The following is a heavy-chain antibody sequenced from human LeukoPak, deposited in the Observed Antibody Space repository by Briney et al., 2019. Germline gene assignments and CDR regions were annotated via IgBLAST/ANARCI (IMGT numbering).Heavy chain of an antibody. CDR1: GGSFSGYY. V-gene: IGHV4-34*01. Sequence: SETLSLTCAVYGGSFSGYYWSWIRQPPGKGLEWIGEINHSGSTNYNPSLKSRVTISVDTSKNQFSLKLSSVTAADTAVYYCASFGQSYYYDSSGGWGQGTLVTVSS. D-gene: IGHD3-22*01. CDR2: INHSGST. CDR3: ASFGQSYYYDSSGG. J-gene: IGHJ4*02.